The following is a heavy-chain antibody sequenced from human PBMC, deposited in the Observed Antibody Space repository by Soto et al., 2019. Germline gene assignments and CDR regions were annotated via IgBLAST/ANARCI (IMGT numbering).Heavy chain of an antibody. Sequence: QAQLVQSGGEMKKPGASVKVSCKASGYTFSTYGITWVRQAPGQGLDWMGWINPLKGDTKSAANFQDRVTMTTDTSTRTAYMERRSLRSDDTAVYYWARVKVLADILGAFDLWGQGTLVTVSS. CDR2: INPLKGDT. CDR1: GYTFSTYG. D-gene: IGHD2-2*02. V-gene: IGHV1-18*01. CDR3: ARVKVLADILGAFDL. J-gene: IGHJ3*01.